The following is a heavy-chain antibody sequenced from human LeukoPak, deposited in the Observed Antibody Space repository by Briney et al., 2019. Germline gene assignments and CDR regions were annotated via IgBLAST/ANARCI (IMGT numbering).Heavy chain of an antibody. V-gene: IGHV4-39*07. CDR2: IFYSGSA. CDR3: ASGPRSSDWYSIDY. Sequence: PSETLSLTCAFSGRSISRSTYYWAWIRQPPGKGLEWIGSIFYSGSAYSSPSLKSRVTVSVDTSKNQFSLKLSSLTAADTAVYYCASGPRSSDWYSIDYWGRGTLVTVSS. CDR1: GRSISRSTYY. J-gene: IGHJ4*02. D-gene: IGHD6-19*01.